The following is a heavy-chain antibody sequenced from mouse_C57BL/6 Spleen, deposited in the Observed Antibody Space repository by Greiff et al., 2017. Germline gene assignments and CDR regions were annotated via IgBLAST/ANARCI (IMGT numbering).Heavy chain of an antibody. V-gene: IGHV1-80*01. J-gene: IGHJ4*01. CDR1: GYAFSSYW. CDR3: ARPYYDYDDEVYYAMDY. D-gene: IGHD2-4*01. CDR2: IYPGDGDT. Sequence: VQLVESGAELVKPGASVKISCKASGYAFSSYWMNWVKQRPGKGLEWIGQIYPGDGDTNYNGKFKGKATLTADKSSSTAYMQLSSLTSEDSAVYFCARPYYDYDDEVYYAMDYWGQGTSVTVSS.